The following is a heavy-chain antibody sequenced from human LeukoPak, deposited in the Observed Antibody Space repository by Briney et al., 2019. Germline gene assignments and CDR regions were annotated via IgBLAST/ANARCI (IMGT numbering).Heavy chain of an antibody. CDR3: ARGGRGYSYGYYYGMDV. CDR1: GFTFSIYA. J-gene: IGHJ6*02. CDR2: ISSAGDDT. Sequence: GGSLRLSCAASGFTFSIYAMSWVRQAPGKRLEWVSAISSAGDDTYYADSVKGRFTISRDNSKNTLYLQMGSLRAEDMAVYYCARGGRGYSYGYYYGMDVWGQGTTVTVSS. V-gene: IGHV3-23*01. D-gene: IGHD5-18*01.